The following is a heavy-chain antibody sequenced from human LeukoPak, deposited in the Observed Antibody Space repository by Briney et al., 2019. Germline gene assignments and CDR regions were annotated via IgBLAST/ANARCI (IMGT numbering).Heavy chain of an antibody. D-gene: IGHD2-2*01. CDR2: ISFDENNK. CDR1: GFTFSSYA. J-gene: IGHJ4*02. CDR3: ARGYYSSTNCFLDY. Sequence: GGSLRLSCAASGFTFSSYAFHWVRQAPGKGLEWVATISFDENNKYYADSVKGRFTISRDNSKNTLYLQMNSLRAEDTAVYSCARGYYSSTNCFLDYWGQGTLVTVSS. V-gene: IGHV3-30-3*01.